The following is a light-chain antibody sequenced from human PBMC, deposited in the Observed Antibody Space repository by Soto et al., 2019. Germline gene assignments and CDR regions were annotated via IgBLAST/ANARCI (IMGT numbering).Light chain of an antibody. CDR2: AAS. V-gene: IGKV1-5*01. CDR1: QSIDNW. J-gene: IGKJ1*01. Sequence: DIQMTQSPSTLSASVGDRVTITCRASQSIDNWLAWYQQKPGKAPKLLIYAASTLETGVPSRFSGSGSGTEFTLTIKSLQPDDFATYYCQQFSSYSTFGQGTKVDSK. CDR3: QQFSSYST.